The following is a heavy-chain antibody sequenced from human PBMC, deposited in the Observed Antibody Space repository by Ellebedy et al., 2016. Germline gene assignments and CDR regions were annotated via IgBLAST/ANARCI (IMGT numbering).Heavy chain of an antibody. J-gene: IGHJ4*02. D-gene: IGHD3-10*01. CDR3: AREWHYYGSGSYSPLDY. CDR2: INPDSGGT. V-gene: IGHV1-2*02. Sequence: ASVKVSCXASGYTFTDYYIHWVRQAPGQGLEWMGWINPDSGGTNYAQKFQGRVTMTRDTSISTAYVELSSLTSDDTAVYYCAREWHYYGSGSYSPLDYWGQGTVVTVSS. CDR1: GYTFTDYY.